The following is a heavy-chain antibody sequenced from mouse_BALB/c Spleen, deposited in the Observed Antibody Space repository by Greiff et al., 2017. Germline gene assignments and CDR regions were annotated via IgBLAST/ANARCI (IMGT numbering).Heavy chain of an antibody. CDR1: GYSFTGYY. CDR3: ARLTTRGYYYAMDY. Sequence: LVKPGASVKISCKASGYSFTGYYMHWVKQSHGKSLEWIGYISCYNGATSYNQKFTGKATFTVDTSSSTAYMQFNSLTSEDSAVYYCARLTTRGYYYAMDYWGQGTSVTVSS. D-gene: IGHD2-13*01. CDR2: ISCYNGAT. J-gene: IGHJ4*01. V-gene: IGHV1S34*01.